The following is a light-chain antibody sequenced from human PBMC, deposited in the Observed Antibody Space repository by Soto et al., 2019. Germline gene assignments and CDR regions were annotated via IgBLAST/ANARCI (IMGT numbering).Light chain of an antibody. CDR3: QTWGTGIQV. V-gene: IGLV4-69*01. CDR2: LNSDGSH. Sequence: QLVLTQSPSASASLGASVKLTCTLSSGHSSYAIAWHQQQPEKGPRYFMKLNSDGSHSKGDGIPDRFSGSSSGAERYLTISSLQSEDEADYYCQTWGTGIQVFGTGTKVT. CDR1: SGHSSYA. J-gene: IGLJ1*01.